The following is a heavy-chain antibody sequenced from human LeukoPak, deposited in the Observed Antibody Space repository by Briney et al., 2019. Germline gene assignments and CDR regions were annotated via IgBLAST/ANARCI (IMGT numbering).Heavy chain of an antibody. J-gene: IGHJ5*02. Sequence: SETLSLTCTVSGASISSDYWNWIRQPAGKGLEWIGRIYTSGSTNYNPSLKSRVTISVDTSKNQFSLKLSSVTAADTAVYYCARRRRYCSSTSCNGWFDPWGQGTLVTVSS. CDR3: ARRRRYCSSTSCNGWFDP. V-gene: IGHV4-4*07. CDR1: GASISSDY. CDR2: IYTSGST. D-gene: IGHD2-2*01.